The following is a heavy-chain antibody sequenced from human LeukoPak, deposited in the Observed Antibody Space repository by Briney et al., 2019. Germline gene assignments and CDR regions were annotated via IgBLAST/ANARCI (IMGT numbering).Heavy chain of an antibody. CDR1: GFIFSKYS. CDR3: ARDGYCSSGSCYGSYDY. CDR2: LSSSSDTI. Sequence: GGSLRLSCAASGFIFSKYSMHCVRQAPGKRLEWVSYLSSSSDTIYYADSVKGRFTISRDNAKNSLYLQMNSLRDEDTAVYYCARDGYCSSGSCYGSYDYWGQGTLVTVSS. D-gene: IGHD2-15*01. J-gene: IGHJ4*02. V-gene: IGHV3-48*02.